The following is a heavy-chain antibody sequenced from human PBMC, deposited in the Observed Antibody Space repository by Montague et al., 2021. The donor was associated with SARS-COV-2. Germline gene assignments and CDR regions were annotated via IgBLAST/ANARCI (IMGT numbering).Heavy chain of an antibody. V-gene: IGHV4-4*07. J-gene: IGHJ6*02. CDR2: LYNSKST. Sequence: SETLSLTCTVSGASVRTPYWSWLRPPAAKKLEGMVRLYNSKSTYYYHSSHSRLTISFDTSKNLFSLLLRSMTAADTAVYYCARDGADYSFTYYHELDVWGQGIAVTVSS. D-gene: IGHD5-12*01. CDR1: GASVRTPY. CDR3: ARDGADYSFTYYHELDV.